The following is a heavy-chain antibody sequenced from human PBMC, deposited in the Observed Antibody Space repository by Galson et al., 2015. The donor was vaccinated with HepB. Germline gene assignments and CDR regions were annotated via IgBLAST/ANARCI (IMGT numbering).Heavy chain of an antibody. CDR3: ARGSGIVGFQH. J-gene: IGHJ1*01. D-gene: IGHD1-26*01. CDR2: INHSGGT. Sequence: QVQLQESGPRLVKPSETLSLTCAVYGGSFSGYYWSWIRQPPGKGLEWIGEINHSGGTNYNPSLKSRVTISVDTSKNQFSLKLSSVTAADTAVYYCARGSGIVGFQHWGQGTLVTVSS. V-gene: IGHV4-34*01. CDR1: GGSFSGYY.